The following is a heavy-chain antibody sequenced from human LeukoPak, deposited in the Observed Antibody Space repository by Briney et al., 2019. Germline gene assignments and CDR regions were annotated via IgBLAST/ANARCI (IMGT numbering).Heavy chain of an antibody. CDR2: ISGSGGST. V-gene: IGHV3-23*01. Sequence: GSLRLSCAASGFTFSTYAMRWVRQAPGKGLEWGSVISGSGGSTYYADSMKGRFTISRDNSKNTLYLQMNSLRAEDTAVYYCAKQYYGSGSYYVRFDYWGQGTLVTVSS. J-gene: IGHJ4*02. CDR1: GFTFSTYA. CDR3: AKQYYGSGSYYVRFDY. D-gene: IGHD3-10*01.